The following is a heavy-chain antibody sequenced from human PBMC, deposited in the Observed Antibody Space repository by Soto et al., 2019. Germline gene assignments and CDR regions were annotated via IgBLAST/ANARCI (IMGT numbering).Heavy chain of an antibody. Sequence: PGGSLRLSCEASGFTVSSNYMTWVRQAPGKGLEWVSVIYSGGSTYYADSVKGRFSISRDNSKNMVYLQMNSLRAEDTALYYCARDGGRGFSYGDLDYWGQGALVTVSS. CDR2: IYSGGST. V-gene: IGHV3-53*01. CDR3: ARDGGRGFSYGDLDY. D-gene: IGHD5-18*01. CDR1: GFTVSSNY. J-gene: IGHJ4*02.